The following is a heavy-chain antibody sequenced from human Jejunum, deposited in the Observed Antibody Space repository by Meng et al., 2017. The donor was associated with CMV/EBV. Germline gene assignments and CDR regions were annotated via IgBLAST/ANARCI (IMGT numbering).Heavy chain of an antibody. Sequence: YGWGWIRQSPGKGLEWIGSIFFSGTASGTTYGNPSLTSRLTMSVDASQNRFSMILTSVTAADTAIYYCARHKGTNRGSPGLHSFDSWAKGTLVTVSS. CDR3: ARHKGTNRGSPGLHSFDS. CDR1: YG. V-gene: IGHV4-39*01. D-gene: IGHD2-8*01. CDR2: IFFSGTA. J-gene: IGHJ4*02.